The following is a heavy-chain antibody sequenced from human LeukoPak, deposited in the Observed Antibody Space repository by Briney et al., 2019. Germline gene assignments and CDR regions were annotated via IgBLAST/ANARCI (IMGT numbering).Heavy chain of an antibody. CDR1: GYTFTSYA. J-gene: IGHJ4*02. CDR2: INAGNGNT. Sequence: GASVKVSCKASGYTFTSYAMHWVRQAPGQRLEWMGWINAGNGNTKYSQEFQGRVTITRDTSASTAYMELSSLRSEDMAVYYCARGQSITMVRGVITADYWGQGTLVTVSS. V-gene: IGHV1-3*03. D-gene: IGHD3-10*01. CDR3: ARGQSITMVRGVITADY.